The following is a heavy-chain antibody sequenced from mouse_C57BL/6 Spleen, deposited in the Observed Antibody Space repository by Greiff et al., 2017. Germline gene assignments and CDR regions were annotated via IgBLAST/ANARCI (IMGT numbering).Heavy chain of an antibody. D-gene: IGHD2-1*01. V-gene: IGHV5-9-1*02. CDR2: ISSGGDYI. J-gene: IGHJ2*01. CDR3: TRVDGNYPDY. Sequence: EVKLMESGEGLVKPGGSLKLSCAASGFTFSSYAMSWVRQTPEKRLEWVAYISSGGDYIYYADTVKGRFTISRDNARNTLYLQMSSLKSEDTAMYYCTRVDGNYPDYWGQGTTLTVSS. CDR1: GFTFSSYA.